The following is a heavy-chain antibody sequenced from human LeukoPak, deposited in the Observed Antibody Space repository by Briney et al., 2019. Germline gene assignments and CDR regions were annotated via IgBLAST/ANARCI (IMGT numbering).Heavy chain of an antibody. CDR1: GFTFSSYG. J-gene: IGHJ4*02. CDR2: ISYDGSNK. CDR3: ARRAGEYSDPYDY. D-gene: IGHD2-15*01. V-gene: IGHV3-30*03. Sequence: GSLRLSCAASGFTFSSYGMHWVRQAPGKGLEWVAVISYDGSNKYYADSVKGRFTLSRDNSRNPQYLQMNSLRAENTAIYYCARRAGEYSDPYDYWGQGTLVTVSS.